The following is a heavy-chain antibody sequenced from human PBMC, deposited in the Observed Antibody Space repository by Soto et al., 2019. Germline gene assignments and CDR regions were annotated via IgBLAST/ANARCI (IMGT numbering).Heavy chain of an antibody. J-gene: IGHJ6*02. Sequence: DSVKGRFTISRDNSKNTMYLQMNSLRAEDTAVYYCARDSIDGMDVWGQETTVTVSS. CDR3: ARDSIDGMDV. V-gene: IGHV3-30*01.